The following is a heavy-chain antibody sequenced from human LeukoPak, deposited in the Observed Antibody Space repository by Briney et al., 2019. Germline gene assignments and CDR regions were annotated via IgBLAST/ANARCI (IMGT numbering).Heavy chain of an antibody. V-gene: IGHV4-39*07. CDR3: AIRDVDIVATGGWFDP. CDR1: GGSISSSRYY. D-gene: IGHD5-12*01. Sequence: RPSETLSLTCTVSGGSISSSRYYWGWIRQPPGKGLEWIGSIYYSGSTYYNPSLKSRVTISVDTSKNQFSLKLSSVTAADTAVYYCAIRDVDIVATGGWFDPWGQGTLVTVSS. J-gene: IGHJ5*02. CDR2: IYYSGST.